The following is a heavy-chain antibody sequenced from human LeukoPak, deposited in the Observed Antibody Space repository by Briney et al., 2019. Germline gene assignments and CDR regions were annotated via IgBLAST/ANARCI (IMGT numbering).Heavy chain of an antibody. CDR1: GYTLTELS. Sequence: ASVKVSCKVSGYTLTELSMHWVRQAPGKGLEWMGGFDPEDGETIYAQKFQGRVTMTEDTSTDTAYMELSSLRSEDTAVYYCATISQGIAVAGGRRKLQDNYYYYGMDVWGQGTTVTVSS. CDR2: FDPEDGET. D-gene: IGHD6-19*01. V-gene: IGHV1-24*01. CDR3: ATISQGIAVAGGRRKLQDNYYYYGMDV. J-gene: IGHJ6*02.